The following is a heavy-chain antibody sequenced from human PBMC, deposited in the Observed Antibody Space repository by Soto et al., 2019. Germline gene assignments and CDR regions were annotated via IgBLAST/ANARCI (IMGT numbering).Heavy chain of an antibody. CDR3: ARDRLERRPHYYGMDV. Sequence: QVQLQESGPGLVKPSETLSVTCSVSGDSIINNYWSWIRQSPGKGLEWIGYTHYSGSTNYNPSLKSPVAILVDTSKNECSLKVTTVTAADTAVYYCARDRLERRPHYYGMDVWGQGTTVTVSS. CDR2: THYSGST. D-gene: IGHD1-1*01. CDR1: GDSIINNY. V-gene: IGHV4-59*01. J-gene: IGHJ6*02.